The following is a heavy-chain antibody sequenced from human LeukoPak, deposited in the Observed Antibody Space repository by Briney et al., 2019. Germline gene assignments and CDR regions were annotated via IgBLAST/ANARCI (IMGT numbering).Heavy chain of an antibody. J-gene: IGHJ4*02. CDR3: ARNERYNWNDGEFDY. D-gene: IGHD1-20*01. V-gene: IGHV7-4-1*02. CDR2: INTNTGSP. Sequence: ASVKVSCKASGYTFTSYAMNWVRQAPGQGLEWMGWINTNTGSPTYAQGFTGRFVFSLDTSVSTAYLQISSLKAEDTAVYYCARNERYNWNDGEFDYWGQGTLVTVSS. CDR1: GYTFTSYA.